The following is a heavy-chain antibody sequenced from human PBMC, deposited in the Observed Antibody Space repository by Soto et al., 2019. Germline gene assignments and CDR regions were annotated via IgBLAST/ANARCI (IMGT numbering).Heavy chain of an antibody. Sequence: QLQLQESGPGLVKPSETLSLTCTVSGDSISSNGYHWGWIRQPPGKGLEWIASVSYSGTTYYHPSLKSRVTISVDPSKNQFSLQLSSVTAADTAVYYCARHSSPYSYSDWFDPWGQGTLVTVSS. CDR1: GDSISSNGYH. J-gene: IGHJ5*02. V-gene: IGHV4-39*01. CDR2: VSYSGTT. D-gene: IGHD1-26*01. CDR3: ARHSSPYSYSDWFDP.